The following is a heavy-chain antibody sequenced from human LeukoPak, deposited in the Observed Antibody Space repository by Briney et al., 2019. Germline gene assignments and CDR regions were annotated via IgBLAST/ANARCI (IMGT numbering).Heavy chain of an antibody. CDR2: ISGSGGST. CDR3: AKDFEGFTVTSPY. CDR1: GFTFSSYA. D-gene: IGHD4-17*01. V-gene: IGHV3-23*01. Sequence: GGSLRLSCAASGFTFSSYAMSWVRQAPGKGLEWVSAISGSGGSTCYADSVKGRFTISRDNSKNTLYLQMNSLRAEDTAVYYCAKDFEGFTVTSPYWGQGTLVTVSS. J-gene: IGHJ4*02.